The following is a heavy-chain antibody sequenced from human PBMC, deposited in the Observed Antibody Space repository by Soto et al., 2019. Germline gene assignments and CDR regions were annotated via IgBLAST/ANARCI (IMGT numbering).Heavy chain of an antibody. CDR3: ERRSGTTIFDY. D-gene: IGHD1-1*01. CDR1: VYTHSNYG. Sequence: SGKVSCKATVYTHSNYGISWVRQAPGQGLEWMGWMRVYSDDRHYAQNFQGRVTMTADTSTTTAYMDLSNLTSDDTAVYFFERRSGTTIFDYWGPGTLVTASS. J-gene: IGHJ4*02. CDR2: MRVYSDDR. V-gene: IGHV1-18*04.